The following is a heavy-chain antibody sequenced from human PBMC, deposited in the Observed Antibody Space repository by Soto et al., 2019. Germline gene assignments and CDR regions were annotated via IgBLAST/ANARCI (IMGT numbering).Heavy chain of an antibody. CDR1: GFSLSTSGVG. CDR3: APVITTIVGEPGAFEI. D-gene: IGHD3-22*01. J-gene: IGHJ3*02. CDR2: IYWNDDK. Sequence: KESGPTLGKPTQTLTLTCTFSGFSLSTSGVGVGWIRQPPGKALEWLALIYWNDDKRYSPSLKSRLTITKDTSKNQVVLTMTNMDPEDTATYYCAPVITTIVGEPGAFEIWGQGTMVTVSS. V-gene: IGHV2-5*01.